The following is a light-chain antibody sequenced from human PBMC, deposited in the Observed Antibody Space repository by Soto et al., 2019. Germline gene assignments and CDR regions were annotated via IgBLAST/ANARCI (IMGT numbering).Light chain of an antibody. CDR1: QSISIL. CDR3: QQYGSPIT. J-gene: IGKJ5*01. Sequence: EIEMTQSTSTLSASVGDSVTITCRASQSISILLAWYQQKPGQAPRLLIYGASTRATGIPARFSGSGSGTDFTLTISRLEPEDFAVYYCQQYGSPITFGQGTRLEI. CDR2: GAS. V-gene: IGKV3-15*01.